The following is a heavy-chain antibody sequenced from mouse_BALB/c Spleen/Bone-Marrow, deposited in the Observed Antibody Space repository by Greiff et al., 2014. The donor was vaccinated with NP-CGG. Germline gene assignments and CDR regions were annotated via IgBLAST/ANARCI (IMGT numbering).Heavy chain of an antibody. CDR1: GFTFSDYY. CDR2: ISNGGGSST. Sequence: EVHLVESGGGLVQPGGSLKLSCATSGFTFSDYYMYWVRQTPEKRLEWVAYISNGGGSSTYYPDTVKGRFTISRDNAKNTLYLQMSRLKSEDTAMYYCASPGTYWGQGTLVTVSA. D-gene: IGHD4-1*01. CDR3: ASPGTY. V-gene: IGHV5-12*02. J-gene: IGHJ3*01.